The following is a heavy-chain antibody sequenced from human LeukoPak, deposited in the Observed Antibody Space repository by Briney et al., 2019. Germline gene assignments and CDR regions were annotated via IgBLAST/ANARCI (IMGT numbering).Heavy chain of an antibody. CDR3: ALIKGWGSGSYYRDF. J-gene: IGHJ4*02. D-gene: IGHD3-10*01. V-gene: IGHV3-15*01. CDR1: GFSISSDW. CDR2: VNSRSASETT. Sequence: GGSLRLSCAASGFSISSDWMSWVRQAPGKGLEWVARVNSRSASETTDYAAHVKGRITISREDSKNTRYLQMNSLKTQDTAVYYCALIKGWGSGSYYRDFWGQGTLVTVSS.